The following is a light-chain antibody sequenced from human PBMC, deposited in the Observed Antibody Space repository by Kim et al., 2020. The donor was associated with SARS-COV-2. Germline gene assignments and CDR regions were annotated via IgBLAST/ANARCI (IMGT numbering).Light chain of an antibody. J-gene: IGKJ1*01. CDR1: QSISSY. CDR3: QQNYSTPWT. CDR2: AAS. Sequence: DIQMTQSPSSLSASVGDRVTITCRASQSISSYLNWYQQKPGKAPKLLIYAASSLQSGVPSRFSGSGSGTDFTLTINSLQPEDFATYYCQQNYSTPWTFGQGTKVDIK. V-gene: IGKV1-39*01.